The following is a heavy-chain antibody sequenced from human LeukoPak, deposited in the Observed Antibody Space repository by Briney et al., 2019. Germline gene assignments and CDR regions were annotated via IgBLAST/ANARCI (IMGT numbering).Heavy chain of an antibody. J-gene: IGHJ5*02. V-gene: IGHV4-30-4*08. CDR3: ARDPYDFWSGFHWFDP. CDR1: GGSISTYDYY. CDR2: MYYSGTT. D-gene: IGHD3-3*01. Sequence: PSQTLSLTCTVTGGSISTYDYYWSWIRQPPGKGLEWIGYMYYSGTTYYNPSLKSRVTMSVDTSKNQFSLKLSSVTAADTAMYYCARDPYDFWSGFHWFDPWGQETLVTVSS.